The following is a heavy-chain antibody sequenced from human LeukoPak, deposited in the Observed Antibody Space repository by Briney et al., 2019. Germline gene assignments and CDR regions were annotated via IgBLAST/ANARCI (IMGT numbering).Heavy chain of an antibody. V-gene: IGHV3-30*18. D-gene: IGHD3-10*01. Sequence: PGRSLRLSCAASGFTFSSYGMHWVRQAPGKGLEWVAVISYDGSNKYYADSVKGRFTISRDNSKNTLYLQMNSLRAEDTAVYYCAKDREWFGELPHDYWGKGTLVTVSS. CDR3: AKDREWFGELPHDY. CDR1: GFTFSSYG. CDR2: ISYDGSNK. J-gene: IGHJ4*02.